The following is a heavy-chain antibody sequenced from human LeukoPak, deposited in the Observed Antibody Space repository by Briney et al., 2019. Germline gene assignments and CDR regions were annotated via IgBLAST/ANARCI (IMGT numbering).Heavy chain of an antibody. V-gene: IGHV1-46*01. Sequence: QAXGQGLEWMGMIYPRDGSTSYAQKFQGRVTVTRDTSTSTVHMELSGLRSEDTAVYYCARDQEGFDYWGQGTLVTVPS. CDR2: IYPRDGST. CDR3: ARDQEGFDY. J-gene: IGHJ4*02.